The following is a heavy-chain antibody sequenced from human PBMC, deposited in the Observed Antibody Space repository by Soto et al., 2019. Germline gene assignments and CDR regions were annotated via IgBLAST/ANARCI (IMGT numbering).Heavy chain of an antibody. J-gene: IGHJ4*02. Sequence: ASVKVSCKASGYTFTSYFMHWVRQAPGQRLEWMGRINTSNGNTKYSQKFQGRVIITRDTSASTAYMELSSLRSEDTAVYYCARGPYLDTAMVTFFDYWGQGTLVTVSS. CDR3: ARGPYLDTAMVTFFDY. CDR2: INTSNGNT. D-gene: IGHD5-18*01. V-gene: IGHV1-3*04. CDR1: GYTFTSYF.